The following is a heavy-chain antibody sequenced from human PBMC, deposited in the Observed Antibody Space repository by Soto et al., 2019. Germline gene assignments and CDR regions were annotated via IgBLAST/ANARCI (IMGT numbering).Heavy chain of an antibody. CDR2: IYYSGST. J-gene: IGHJ5*02. CDR3: ARSVFP. CDR1: GGSISSGGYY. Sequence: QVQLQESGPGLVKPSQTLSLTCTVSGGSISSGGYYWNWIRQHPGKGLEWIGYIYYSGSTYYNPSRKSWVSMSVDSSMNHFSMKLSSVTAADTAVYYCARSVFPWGQGTLVTVSS. V-gene: IGHV4-31*03.